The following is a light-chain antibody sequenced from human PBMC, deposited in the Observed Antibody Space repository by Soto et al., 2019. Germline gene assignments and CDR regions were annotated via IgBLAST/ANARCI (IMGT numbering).Light chain of an antibody. J-gene: IGKJ5*01. Sequence: EIVLTQSPGTLSLSPGERATLSCRASQSVSSSYLAWYQQKPGQAPRLLIYGASSRATGIPDRFSGSGSGTDFTLTISRLDPEDFALYYCQQYGRSPITFGQGTGLRLN. V-gene: IGKV3-20*01. CDR1: QSVSSSY. CDR3: QQYGRSPIT. CDR2: GAS.